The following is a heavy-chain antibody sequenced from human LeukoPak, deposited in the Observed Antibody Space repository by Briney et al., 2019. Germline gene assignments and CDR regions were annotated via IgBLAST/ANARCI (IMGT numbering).Heavy chain of an antibody. J-gene: IGHJ4*02. Sequence: GGSLRLSCAASGFTFSSYSMNWVRQAPGKGLAWVAQIKEDGSDKYYVDSVKGRFTISRDNAKNSLYLQMNSLRVEDTAVYYCARDRGWLQHDYWGQGTLVTVSS. CDR1: GFTFSSYS. CDR3: ARDRGWLQHDY. D-gene: IGHD5-24*01. CDR2: IKEDGSDK. V-gene: IGHV3-7*01.